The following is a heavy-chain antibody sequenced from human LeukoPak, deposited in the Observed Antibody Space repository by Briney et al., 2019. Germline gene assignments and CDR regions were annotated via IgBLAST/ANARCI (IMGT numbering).Heavy chain of an antibody. V-gene: IGHV3-21*01. D-gene: IGHD6-13*01. CDR2: ISSSSSYI. CDR1: GFTFSSYS. Sequence: PGGSLRLSCAVSGFTFSSYSINWVRQAAGKGLEWVSSISSSSSYIYYADSVKGRFTISRDNAKNSLYLQMNSLRAEDTAVYYCARGLLNPYSSSWYGNWFDPWGQGTLVTVSS. CDR3: ARGLLNPYSSSWYGNWFDP. J-gene: IGHJ5*02.